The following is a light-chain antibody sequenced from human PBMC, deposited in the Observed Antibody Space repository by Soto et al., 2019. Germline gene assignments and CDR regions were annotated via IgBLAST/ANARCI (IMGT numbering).Light chain of an antibody. CDR1: QSFSSNY. CDR2: GAS. CDR3: QQYGNSRT. V-gene: IGKV3-20*01. Sequence: EIVLTQSPTTVSLSPGERATLSCRASQSFSSNYLAWYQQKPGQAPRLLIYGASSRATGIPDRFSGSGSGTDFTLTISRLEPEDFAVYYCQQYGNSRTFGQGTKVEI. J-gene: IGKJ1*01.